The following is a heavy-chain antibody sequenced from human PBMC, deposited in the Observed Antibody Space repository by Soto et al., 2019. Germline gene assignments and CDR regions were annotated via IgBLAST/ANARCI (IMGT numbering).Heavy chain of an antibody. D-gene: IGHD2-21*01. J-gene: IGHJ4*02. CDR3: AKGLALMADH. Sequence: GGSLRLSCTDSGFSSNTYVMDWVRQAPGKGLEWVARILYDGSKEYYADPVKGRFTISRDNSKNTLYLQMDRLRVEDTAVYFCAKGLALMADHWGQGTPVTVSS. V-gene: IGHV3-30*18. CDR2: ILYDGSKE. CDR1: GFSSNTYV.